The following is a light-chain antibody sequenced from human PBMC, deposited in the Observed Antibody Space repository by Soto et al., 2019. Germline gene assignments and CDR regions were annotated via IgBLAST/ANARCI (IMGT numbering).Light chain of an antibody. CDR2: DAS. Sequence: DIQLTQSPSSLSASVGDRVTITCQATQAIITYLNWFQQKPGKAPNLLIYDASHLETGVSSRFSGSGSGTEFTFTISSLQPEDTGTYYCQQYDNLPLNFGGGTKV. V-gene: IGKV1-33*01. J-gene: IGKJ4*01. CDR1: QAIITY. CDR3: QQYDNLPLN.